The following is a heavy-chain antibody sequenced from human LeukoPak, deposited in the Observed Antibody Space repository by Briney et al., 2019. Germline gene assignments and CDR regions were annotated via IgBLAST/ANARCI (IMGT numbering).Heavy chain of an antibody. J-gene: IGHJ5*02. V-gene: IGHV1-69*13. D-gene: IGHD2/OR15-2a*01. Sequence: SVKVSCKASGGTFSSYAISWVRQAPGQGLEWMGGIIPIFGTANYAQKFQGRVTITAGESTSTAYMELSSLRSEDTAVYYCARDLGYFRLTSNWFDPWGQGTLVTASS. CDR1: GGTFSSYA. CDR3: ARDLGYFRLTSNWFDP. CDR2: IIPIFGTA.